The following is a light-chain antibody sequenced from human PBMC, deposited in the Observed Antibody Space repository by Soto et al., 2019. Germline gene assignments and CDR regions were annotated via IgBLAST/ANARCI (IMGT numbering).Light chain of an antibody. CDR2: DVS. CDR3: CSYAGSYTFGGYV. CDR1: SSDVGGYNY. V-gene: IGLV2-11*01. J-gene: IGLJ1*01. Sequence: QSALTQPRSVSGSPGQSVTISCTGTSSDVGGYNYVSWYQQHPGKAPKPMIYDVSKRPSGVPDRFSGSKSGNTASLTISGLQAEDEADYYCCSYAGSYTFGGYVFGTGTKVTVL.